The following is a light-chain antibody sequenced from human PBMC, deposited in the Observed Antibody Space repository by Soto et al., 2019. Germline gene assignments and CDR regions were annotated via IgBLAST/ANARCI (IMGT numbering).Light chain of an antibody. CDR3: QKYNLAPRT. CDR2: GAS. CDR1: QDITTY. V-gene: IGKV1-27*01. Sequence: DIQMTQFPSSLSASVGDRVTITCRASQDITTYLAWYQQKPGKVPKLLIHGASTLQSGVPSRFSGSGSGTDFTLTISSLQPDDIAIYYCQKYNLAPRTFGPGTKVEIK. J-gene: IGKJ1*01.